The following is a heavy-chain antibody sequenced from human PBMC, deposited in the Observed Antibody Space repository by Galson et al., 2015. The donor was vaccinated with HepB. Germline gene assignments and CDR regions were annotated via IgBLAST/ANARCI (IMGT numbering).Heavy chain of an antibody. V-gene: IGHV1-3*01. CDR2: INAGNGNT. D-gene: IGHD6-13*01. CDR1: GYTFTSYA. CDR3: AMGYSSSWYGAEYFDY. Sequence: SVKVSCKASGYTFTSYAMHWVRQAPGQRLEWMGWINAGNGNTKYSQKFQGRVTITRDTSASTAYMELSSLRSEDTAVYYCAMGYSSSWYGAEYFDYWGQGTLVTVSS. J-gene: IGHJ4*02.